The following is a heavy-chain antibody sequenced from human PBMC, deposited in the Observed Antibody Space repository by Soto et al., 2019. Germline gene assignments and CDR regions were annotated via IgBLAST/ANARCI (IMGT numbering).Heavy chain of an antibody. Sequence: GESLKISCKGSGYSFTSYWIGWVRQMPGKGLEWMGIIYPGDSDTRYSPSFQGQVTISADKSISTAYLQWSSLKASDTAMYYCARVSRYYYDSSGYYTNFDYWGQGTLVTVSS. D-gene: IGHD3-22*01. V-gene: IGHV5-51*01. CDR2: IYPGDSDT. CDR1: GYSFTSYW. J-gene: IGHJ4*02. CDR3: ARVSRYYYDSSGYYTNFDY.